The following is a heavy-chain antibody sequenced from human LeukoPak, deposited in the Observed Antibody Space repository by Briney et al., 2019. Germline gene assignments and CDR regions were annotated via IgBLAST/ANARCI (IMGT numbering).Heavy chain of an antibody. Sequence: ASVKVSCKASGYTFTGSYLHWVRQAPGQGLEWMGWLNPNSGDTKNALKFQGRVTMTRDTSINTAYMELSRLTSDDTAVYYCARGTTHLWFGEGGNALDIWGQGTMVTVSS. CDR3: ARGTTHLWFGEGGNALDI. CDR1: GYTFTGSY. V-gene: IGHV1-2*02. D-gene: IGHD3-10*01. J-gene: IGHJ3*02. CDR2: LNPNSGDT.